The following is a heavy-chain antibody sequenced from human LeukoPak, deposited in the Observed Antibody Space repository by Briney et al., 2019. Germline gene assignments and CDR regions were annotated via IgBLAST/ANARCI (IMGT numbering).Heavy chain of an antibody. D-gene: IGHD6-13*01. Sequence: PSKTLSLTCTVSGGSISSSSYYWGWIRQPPGKGLEWIGSIYYSGSTYYNPSLKSRVTISVDTSKNQFSLKLSSVTAADTAVYYCAQLGYYMDVWGKGTTVTISS. CDR1: GGSISSSSYY. V-gene: IGHV4-39*01. CDR2: IYYSGST. CDR3: AQLGYYMDV. J-gene: IGHJ6*03.